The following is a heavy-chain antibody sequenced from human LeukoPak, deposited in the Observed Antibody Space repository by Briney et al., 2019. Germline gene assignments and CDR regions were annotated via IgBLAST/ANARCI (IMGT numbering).Heavy chain of an antibody. D-gene: IGHD4-11*01. CDR3: ARGATVTTDYFDY. CDR2: IYSGTST. CDR1: GFTVSSNY. Sequence: GGSLRLSCAASGFTVSSNYMSWVRQAPGKGLEWVSVIYSGTSTYYADSVKGRFTISRDNSKNTLYLQMDSLRAEDTAVYYCARGATVTTDYFDYWGQGALVTVSS. V-gene: IGHV3-66*01. J-gene: IGHJ4*02.